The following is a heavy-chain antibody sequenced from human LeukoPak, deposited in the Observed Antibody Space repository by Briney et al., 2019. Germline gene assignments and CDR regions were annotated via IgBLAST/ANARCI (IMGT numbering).Heavy chain of an antibody. J-gene: IGHJ4*02. CDR2: IYYSGST. D-gene: IGHD3-22*01. V-gene: IGHV4-59*08. CDR3: ARREYYDSSDY. Sequence: PSETLSLTCTVSGGSISRNYWSWIRQPPGKGLEWIGYIYYSGSTYYNPSLKSRVTISVDTSKNQFSLKLSSVTAADTAVYYCARREYYDSSDYWGQGTLVTVSS. CDR1: GGSISRNY.